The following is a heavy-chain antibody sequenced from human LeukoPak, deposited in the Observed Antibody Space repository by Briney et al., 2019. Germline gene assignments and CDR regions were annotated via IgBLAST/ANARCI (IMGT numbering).Heavy chain of an antibody. J-gene: IGHJ4*02. V-gene: IGHV1-69*05. D-gene: IGHD2-21*01. Sequence: GASVRVSCKASGYTFTNYGFSWVRQAPGQGLEWMGGIIPKFGTAHYAQKFQGRVTLTTDESTSTAYMGISSLRSDDTAVYYCARDDSDIVASDHWGQGTRVTVSS. CDR2: IIPKFGTA. CDR3: ARDDSDIVASDH. CDR1: GYTFTNYG.